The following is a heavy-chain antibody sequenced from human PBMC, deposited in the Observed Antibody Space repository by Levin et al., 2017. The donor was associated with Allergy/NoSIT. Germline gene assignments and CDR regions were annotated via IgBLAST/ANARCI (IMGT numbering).Heavy chain of an antibody. V-gene: IGHV3-11*01. J-gene: IGHJ4*02. Sequence: LSLTCAASGFTFRDYSMSWIRQAPGKGLEWVSYISGSGNTIYLADSVRGRFIISRDNAKISLYLQMNSLRAEDTAVYYCARDRRYFDSSGHYYLGYFDSWGQGTPVTVSS. CDR3: ARDRRYFDSSGHYYLGYFDS. D-gene: IGHD3-22*01. CDR2: ISGSGNTI. CDR1: GFTFRDYS.